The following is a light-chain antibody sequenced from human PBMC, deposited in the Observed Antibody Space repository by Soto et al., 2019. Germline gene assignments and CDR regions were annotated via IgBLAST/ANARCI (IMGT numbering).Light chain of an antibody. CDR1: NSNIGAGYD. CDR3: CSHAGSSTYL. J-gene: IGLJ1*01. CDR2: TKS. Sequence: QSVLTQPPSVSGAPGQRITIVCTGSNSNIGAGYDVNWYRQFPGAAPKVLLSTKSPRPSGVPDRFSGSKSGTSASLAITGLQAEDEAEYCCCSHAGSSTYLFGTGTKLTVL. V-gene: IGLV1-40*01.